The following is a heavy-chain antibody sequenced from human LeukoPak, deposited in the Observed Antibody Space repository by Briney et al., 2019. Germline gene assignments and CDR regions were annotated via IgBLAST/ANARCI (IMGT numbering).Heavy chain of an antibody. D-gene: IGHD3-10*01. Sequence: SEKVSCKASGFTFTSSAMQWVRQARGQRLEWIGWIVVGSGNTNYAQKSQERVTISRDMSTGTAYMELSSLRSEDTAVYYCAADPRTTGAYAVRGVIGVFWGQGTLVTVSS. CDR1: GFTFTSSA. J-gene: IGHJ4*02. V-gene: IGHV1-58*02. CDR2: IVVGSGNT. CDR3: AADPRTTGAYAVRGVIGVF.